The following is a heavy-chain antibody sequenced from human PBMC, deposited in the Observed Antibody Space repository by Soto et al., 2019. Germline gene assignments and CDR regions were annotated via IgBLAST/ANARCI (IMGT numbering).Heavy chain of an antibody. D-gene: IGHD6-13*01. J-gene: IGHJ6*02. CDR1: GYTLTELS. CDR2: FDPEDGET. Sequence: GASLKVSCKVSGYTLTELSMHWVRQAPGKGLEWMGGFDPEDGETIYAQKFQGRVTMTEDTSTDTAYMELSSLRSEDTAVYYCATPWQQLVGYYGMDVWAQGTTVNVSS. CDR3: ATPWQQLVGYYGMDV. V-gene: IGHV1-24*01.